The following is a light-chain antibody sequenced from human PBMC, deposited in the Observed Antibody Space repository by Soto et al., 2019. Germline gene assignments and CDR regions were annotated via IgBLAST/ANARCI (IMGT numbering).Light chain of an antibody. CDR1: QSLVYSNGNAY. J-gene: IGKJ1*01. V-gene: IGKV2-30*01. Sequence: DAVLTQSPLSLPVTLGQPAAISCRSSQSLVYSNGNAYLIWFQQRPGQSPRRLIYQVSTRDAGVPDRFSGRGSGTYSTLTVSRVEAEDVGLYYCMQGTHWPSTFGQGTKVEIK. CDR2: QVS. CDR3: MQGTHWPST.